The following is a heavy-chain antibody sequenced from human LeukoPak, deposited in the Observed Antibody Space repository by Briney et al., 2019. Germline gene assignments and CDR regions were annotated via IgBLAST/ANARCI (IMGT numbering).Heavy chain of an antibody. CDR3: ARQLIFAY. J-gene: IGHJ4*02. D-gene: IGHD2-8*01. CDR2: INPNNGGT. CDR1: GYTFTVHY. Sequence: ASVKVSCKASGYTFTVHYVHWVRQAPGQGLEWMGWINPNNGGTHYAQKFQGRVTMTSDTSISTAYMELSRLTSDDTAVYYCARQLIFAYWGQGTLVTVSS. V-gene: IGHV1-2*02.